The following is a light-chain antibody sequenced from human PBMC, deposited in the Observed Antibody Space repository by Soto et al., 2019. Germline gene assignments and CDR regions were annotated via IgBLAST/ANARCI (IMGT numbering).Light chain of an antibody. CDR3: QNYNGPPWT. J-gene: IGKJ1*01. CDR2: AAS. V-gene: IGKV1-27*01. CDR1: QDISDY. Sequence: DIQMTQSPSTLSASVGDTVTVTCRASQDISDYLAWYQQRPGQVPNLLIYAASTLQSGVPSRFRGSGSGTDFTLTITGLQPEDFATYYCQNYNGPPWTFGQGTKVDIK.